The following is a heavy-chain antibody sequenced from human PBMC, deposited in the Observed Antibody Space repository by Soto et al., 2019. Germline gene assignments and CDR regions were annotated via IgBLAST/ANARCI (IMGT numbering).Heavy chain of an antibody. CDR3: ATATGYHPPYYFYGMDV. CDR1: GYTLTELS. Sequence: ASVKVSCKVSGYTLTELSMHWVRQAPGKGLEWMGGFDPEDGETIYAQKFQGRVTMTEDTSTDTAYMELSSLRSEDTAVYYCATATGYHPPYYFYGMDVWGQGTTVTVSS. J-gene: IGHJ6*02. V-gene: IGHV1-24*01. CDR2: FDPEDGET. D-gene: IGHD3-9*01.